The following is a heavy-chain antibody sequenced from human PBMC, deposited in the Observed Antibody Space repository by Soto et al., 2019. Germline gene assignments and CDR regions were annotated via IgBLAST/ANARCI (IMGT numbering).Heavy chain of an antibody. Sequence: SVKVSCKASGGTFSSYAISWVRQAPGQGLEWMGGIIPIFGTANYAQKFQGRVTITADESTSTAYMELSSLRSEDTAVYYCARGPDYGDYYYGMDVWGQGTTVTVSS. CDR2: IIPIFGTA. J-gene: IGHJ6*02. CDR3: ARGPDYGDYYYGMDV. CDR1: GGTFSSYA. D-gene: IGHD4-17*01. V-gene: IGHV1-69*13.